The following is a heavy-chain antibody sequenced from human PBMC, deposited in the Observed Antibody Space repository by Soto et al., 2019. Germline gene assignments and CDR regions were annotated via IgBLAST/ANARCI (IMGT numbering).Heavy chain of an antibody. Sequence: ASVKVSCKASGYTFTSYGISWVRQAPGQGLEWMGWISAYNGNTNYAQKLQGRVTMTTDTSTSTAYVELRSLRSDDTAVYYCAREGEYCTNGVCADFYYYGMDVWGQGTTVTVSS. CDR3: AREGEYCTNGVCADFYYYGMDV. CDR1: GYTFTSYG. V-gene: IGHV1-18*01. CDR2: ISAYNGNT. D-gene: IGHD2-8*01. J-gene: IGHJ6*02.